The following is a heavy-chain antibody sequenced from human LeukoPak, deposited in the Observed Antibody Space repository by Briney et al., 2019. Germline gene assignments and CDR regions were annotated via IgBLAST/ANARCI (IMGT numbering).Heavy chain of an antibody. D-gene: IGHD2-15*01. V-gene: IGHV5-51*01. CDR2: IYPGDSDT. CDR1: GYSFTSYW. Sequence: GESLKISCKGSGYSFTSYWIGWVRQMPGKGLEWMGIIYPGDSDTRYSPSFQGQVTISADKSISTAYLQWSSLKASDTAMYYCARQGRDYSGFYYYYYMDVWGKGTTVTVSS. J-gene: IGHJ6*03. CDR3: ARQGRDYSGFYYYYYMDV.